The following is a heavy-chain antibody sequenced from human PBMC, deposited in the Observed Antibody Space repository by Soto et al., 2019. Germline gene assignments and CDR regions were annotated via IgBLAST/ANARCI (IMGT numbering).Heavy chain of an antibody. CDR1: GFTFSTYA. J-gene: IGHJ6*02. D-gene: IGHD1-1*01. Sequence: EVQLLESGGGLVQPGGSLRLSCAASGFTFSTYAMNWVRQAPGNGLEWVSAISGSGGSIHCADSVKGRFTISRDNSKNPLYLQMNSLRDEDTAVYHCVKGYWKGDVWGQGTTVTVAS. CDR2: ISGSGGSI. CDR3: VKGYWKGDV. V-gene: IGHV3-23*01.